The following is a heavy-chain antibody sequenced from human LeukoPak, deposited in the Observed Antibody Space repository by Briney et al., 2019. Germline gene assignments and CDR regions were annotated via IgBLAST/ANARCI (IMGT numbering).Heavy chain of an antibody. D-gene: IGHD3-10*01. CDR2: IYYSGST. Sequence: SETLSLTCTVSGGSISSSSCYWGWIRQPPGKGLEWIGSIYYSGSTYYNPSLKSRVTISVDTSKNQFSLKLSSVTAADTAVYYCARHRGFGDPSKYFDPWGQGTLVTVSS. J-gene: IGHJ5*02. CDR1: GGSISSSSCY. CDR3: ARHRGFGDPSKYFDP. V-gene: IGHV4-39*01.